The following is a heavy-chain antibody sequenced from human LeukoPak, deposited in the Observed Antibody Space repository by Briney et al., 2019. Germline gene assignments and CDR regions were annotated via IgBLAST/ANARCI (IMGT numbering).Heavy chain of an antibody. J-gene: IGHJ4*02. D-gene: IGHD1-26*01. Sequence: GGSLRLSCAASGFTFSSYSMNWVRQAPGKGLEWVSYISSSSSTIYYADSVKGRFTISRDNAKNSLYLQMNSLRAEDTAVYYCARSQIRNSGSREFDYWGQGTLVTVSS. V-gene: IGHV3-48*04. CDR2: ISSSSSTI. CDR1: GFTFSSYS. CDR3: ARSQIRNSGSREFDY.